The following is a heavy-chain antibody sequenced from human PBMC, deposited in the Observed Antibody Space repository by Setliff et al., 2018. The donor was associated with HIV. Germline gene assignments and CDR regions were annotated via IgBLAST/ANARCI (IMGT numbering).Heavy chain of an antibody. CDR3: SRLADGGYDFRGYFDL. CDR1: GDSINSRPYY. Sequence: SETLSLTCSVSGDSINSRPYYYGWLRQPPGKGLEWIGNVFYSGSTYYNPSLKSRVSMSIDTSRNQFSLKLTSVTAADTAVYHCSRLADGGYDFRGYFDLWGRGTLVTVSS. V-gene: IGHV4-39*01. J-gene: IGHJ2*01. D-gene: IGHD5-12*01. CDR2: VFYSGST.